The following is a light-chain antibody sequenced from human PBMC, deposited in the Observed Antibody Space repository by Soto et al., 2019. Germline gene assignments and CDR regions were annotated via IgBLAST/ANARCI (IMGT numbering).Light chain of an antibody. V-gene: IGLV2-14*01. Sequence: QSALTQPASVSGSPGQSITVSCTGTSSDIGGYNYVSWYQQHPGEAPKLMIYEVSNRPSGVSNRFSGSKSGNTASLAISGLQADDEADYYCCSRASSITYVFGSGTKVTVL. CDR3: CSRASSITYV. CDR2: EVS. CDR1: SSDIGGYNY. J-gene: IGLJ1*01.